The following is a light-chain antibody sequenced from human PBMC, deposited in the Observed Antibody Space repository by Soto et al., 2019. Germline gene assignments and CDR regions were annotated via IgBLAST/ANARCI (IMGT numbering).Light chain of an antibody. CDR3: QQYGSPPIT. J-gene: IGKJ5*01. CDR2: GTS. CDR1: QSVSSRY. V-gene: IGKV3-20*01. Sequence: NVLRQYPGTLSLSPGEGATLSCRTSQSVSSRYLAWYQQQPGQPPRLIMSGTSNRATGTPDRFSGSGSGTDFTLTISRLEPEDFAVYYCQQYGSPPITFGQGTRLEI.